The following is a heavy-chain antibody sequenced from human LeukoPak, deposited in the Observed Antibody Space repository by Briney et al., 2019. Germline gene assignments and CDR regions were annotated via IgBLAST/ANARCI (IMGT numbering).Heavy chain of an antibody. Sequence: ASVKVSCKASGYTFNSHGISWVRQAPGQGLEWMGWVSCYNGDTNYAQKLQGRVTMTTDTSTSTAYMELRSLRSDDTAVYYCARTYYYDSSGYGYYFDYWGQGTLVTVSS. CDR3: ARTYYYDSSGYGYYFDY. CDR1: GYTFNSHG. V-gene: IGHV1-18*04. J-gene: IGHJ4*02. D-gene: IGHD3-22*01. CDR2: VSCYNGDT.